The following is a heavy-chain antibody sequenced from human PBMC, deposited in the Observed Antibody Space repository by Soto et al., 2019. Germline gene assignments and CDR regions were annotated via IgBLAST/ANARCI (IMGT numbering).Heavy chain of an antibody. CDR2: TFYSGST. CDR3: ARVFPSYCGGDCSYFDS. CDR1: GGSVNSYY. J-gene: IGHJ4*02. V-gene: IGHV4-59*02. D-gene: IGHD2-21*02. Sequence: SETLSLTCTVSGGSVNSYYWSWIRQPPGKGLEWIGYTFYSGSTKSNPSLKSRVTMSVDMSKNQFSLRLTSVTAADTAVYYCARVFPSYCGGDCSYFDSWGQGTLVTVSS.